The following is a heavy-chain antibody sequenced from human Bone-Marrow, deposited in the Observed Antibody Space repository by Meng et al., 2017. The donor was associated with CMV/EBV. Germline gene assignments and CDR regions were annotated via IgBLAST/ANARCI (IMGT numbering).Heavy chain of an antibody. CDR2: IYPGDSDT. CDR1: GYSFTSYW. CDR3: ARTRRVVDYYYNGMEV. D-gene: IGHD2-15*01. Sequence: KVSRKGSGYSFTSYWIGWVRQMPGKGLEWMGIIYPGDSDTRYSPSFQGQVTISADQSISTAYLQWSSLKASDTPMYYCARTRRVVDYYYNGMEVWGQGTTVTVSS. V-gene: IGHV5-51*01. J-gene: IGHJ6*02.